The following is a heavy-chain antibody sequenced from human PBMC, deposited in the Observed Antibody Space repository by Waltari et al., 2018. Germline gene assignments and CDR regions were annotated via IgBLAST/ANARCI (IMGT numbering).Heavy chain of an antibody. V-gene: IGHV3-23*01. CDR1: GFPFSTSA. Sequence: EVHLLESGGGVVQPGGSLRLSCVASGFPFSTSAMAWGRQAPGKGLECVSAITGSGFISRYADSVKGRFSISRDNSRNTLYLQINSLRAEDTAVYYCAKVTLSVAGSFDSWGQGTLVTVSS. CDR2: ITGSGFIS. CDR3: AKVTLSVAGSFDS. J-gene: IGHJ4*02. D-gene: IGHD6-19*01.